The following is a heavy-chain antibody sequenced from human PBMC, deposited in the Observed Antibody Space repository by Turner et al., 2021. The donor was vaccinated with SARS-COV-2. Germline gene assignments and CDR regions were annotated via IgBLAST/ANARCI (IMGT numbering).Heavy chain of an antibody. Sequence: QLRMQESGPGLVKPSETLSLTCTVSGGSISGRVHQWGWIRQPPGKGLEWIGSVYDTGSTYYNPSLKSRVTISVDTSENQFSLKLTSVTAADTAVYYCASPDYDETSGSHFSFAFWGQGTLVTVSS. D-gene: IGHD3-16*01. CDR1: GGSISGRVHQ. V-gene: IGHV4-39*01. CDR3: ASPDYDETSGSHFSFAF. CDR2: VYDTGST. J-gene: IGHJ4*02.